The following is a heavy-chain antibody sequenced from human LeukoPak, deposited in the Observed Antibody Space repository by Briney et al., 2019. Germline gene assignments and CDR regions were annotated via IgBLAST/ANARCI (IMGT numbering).Heavy chain of an antibody. V-gene: IGHV1-69*13. CDR1: GGTFSSYA. CDR2: IIPIFGTA. CDR3: ARVVRGWSGYYSPFDY. J-gene: IGHJ4*02. D-gene: IGHD3-3*01. Sequence: ASVKVSCKVSGGTFSSYAISWVRQAPGQGLEWMGGIIPIFGTANYAQKFQGRVTITADESTSTAYMELSSLRSEDTAVYYCARVVRGWSGYYSPFDYWGQGTLVTVSS.